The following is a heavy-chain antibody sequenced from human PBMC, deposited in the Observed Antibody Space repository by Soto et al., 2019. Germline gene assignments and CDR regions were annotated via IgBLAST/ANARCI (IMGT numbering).Heavy chain of an antibody. CDR2: ISHDGSNE. D-gene: IGHD6-13*01. Sequence: GGSLRLSCAASGFTFSTYATHWVRQAPGKGLEWVAVISHDGSNEYYADSVKGRFTISRDNSKNTLYLQMNSLRAEDTAVYYCARSRKPNSSSWYYFDYWGQGTLVTVSS. CDR1: GFTFSTYA. CDR3: ARSRKPNSSSWYYFDY. J-gene: IGHJ4*02. V-gene: IGHV3-30-3*01.